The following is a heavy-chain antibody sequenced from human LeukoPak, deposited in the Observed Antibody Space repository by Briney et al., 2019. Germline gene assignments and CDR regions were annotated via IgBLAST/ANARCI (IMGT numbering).Heavy chain of an antibody. CDR3: AREVGFTGMTDAFDI. J-gene: IGHJ3*02. V-gene: IGHV6-1*01. D-gene: IGHD1-1*01. CDR2: TYYRSKWDN. CDR1: GDSVSSDSGA. Sequence: SQTLSLTCAIFGDSVSSDSGAWNWIRQSPSRGLEWLGSTYYRSKWDNDYAVSVKSRITINPDTSKNQFSLQLNSVTPDDTAVYFCAREVGFTGMTDAFDIWGQGTMVTVSS.